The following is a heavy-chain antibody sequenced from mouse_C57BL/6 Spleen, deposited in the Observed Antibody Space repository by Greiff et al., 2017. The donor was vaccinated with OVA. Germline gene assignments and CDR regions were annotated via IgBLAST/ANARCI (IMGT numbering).Heavy chain of an antibody. Sequence: VQLQQSGPELVKPGASVKISCKASGYTFTDYYMNWVKQSHGKSLEWIGDINPNNGGTSYNQKFTGKATLTVDKSSSTAYMELRSLTSEDSAVYYCARSLITTVVAHWYFDVWGTGTTVTVSS. CDR1: GYTFTDYY. D-gene: IGHD1-1*01. CDR3: ARSLITTVVAHWYFDV. V-gene: IGHV1-26*01. CDR2: INPNNGGT. J-gene: IGHJ1*03.